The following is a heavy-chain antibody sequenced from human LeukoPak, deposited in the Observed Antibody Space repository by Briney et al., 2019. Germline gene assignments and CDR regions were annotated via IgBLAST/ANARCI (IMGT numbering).Heavy chain of an antibody. CDR1: GFTFSSYA. CDR3: AKTAPYSSSPSYYYYYGMDV. Sequence: PGGSLRLSRAASGFTFSSYAMSWVRQAPGKGLEWVSAISGSGDDTYCADSVKGRFTISRDNSKNTLYLQMSSLRAEDTAVYYCAKTAPYSSSPSYYYYYGMDVWGQGTTVTVSS. CDR2: ISGSGDDT. D-gene: IGHD3-22*01. J-gene: IGHJ6*02. V-gene: IGHV3-23*01.